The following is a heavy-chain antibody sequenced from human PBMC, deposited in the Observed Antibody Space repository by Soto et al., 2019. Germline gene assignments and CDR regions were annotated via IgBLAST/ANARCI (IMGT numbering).Heavy chain of an antibody. Sequence: EVQLVESGGGLVQPGGSLRLSCAAAGFPFSSNWMSWVRQAPGKGLEWVATIKEDGSAKYYVDSVKGRVTISRDNAKNALVQQMNSLRAEDTAGYYCARGGFWGQGTLVTVSS. J-gene: IGHJ4*02. V-gene: IGHV3-7*04. CDR1: GFPFSSNW. CDR2: IKEDGSAK. CDR3: ARGGF.